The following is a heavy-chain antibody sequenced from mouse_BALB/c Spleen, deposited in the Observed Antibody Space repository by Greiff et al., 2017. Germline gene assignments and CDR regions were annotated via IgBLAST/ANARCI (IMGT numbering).Heavy chain of an antibody. Sequence: EVQLQQSGPELVKPGASVKMSCKASGYTFTDYYMDWVKQSHGESFEWIGRVNPYNGGTSYNQKFKGKATLTVDKSSSTAYMELNSLTSEDSAVYYCARYIYYYGSSPYFDYWGQGTTLTVSS. J-gene: IGHJ2*01. CDR1: GYTFTDYY. CDR2: VNPYNGGT. V-gene: IGHV1-19*01. D-gene: IGHD1-1*01. CDR3: ARYIYYYGSSPYFDY.